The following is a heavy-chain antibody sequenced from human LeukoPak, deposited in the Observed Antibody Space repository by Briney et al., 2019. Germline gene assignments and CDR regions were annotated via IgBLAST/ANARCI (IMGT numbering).Heavy chain of an antibody. D-gene: IGHD2-2*01. CDR3: ASTYCSSTSRSNFDY. CDR1: GGSISSSSYY. V-gene: IGHV4-61*02. J-gene: IGHJ4*02. CDR2: IYTSGST. Sequence: TSETLSLTCTVSGGSISSSSYYWGWIRQPPGKGLEWIGRIYTSGSTNYNPSLKSRVTISVDTSKNQFSLKLSSVTAADTAVYYCASTYCSSTSRSNFDYWGQGTLVTVSS.